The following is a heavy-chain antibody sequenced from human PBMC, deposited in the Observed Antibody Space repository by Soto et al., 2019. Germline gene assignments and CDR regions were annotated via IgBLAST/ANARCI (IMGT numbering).Heavy chain of an antibody. CDR3: ARGNPNDYGDYVDY. D-gene: IGHD4-17*01. Sequence: SETLSLTCTVSGGSISSGGYYWSWIRQHPGKGLEWIGYIYYSGSTYYNPSLKSRVTISVDTSKNQFSLKLSSVTAADTAVYYCARGNPNDYGDYVDYWGQGTLVTVSS. CDR1: GGSISSGGYY. CDR2: IYYSGST. V-gene: IGHV4-31*03. J-gene: IGHJ4*02.